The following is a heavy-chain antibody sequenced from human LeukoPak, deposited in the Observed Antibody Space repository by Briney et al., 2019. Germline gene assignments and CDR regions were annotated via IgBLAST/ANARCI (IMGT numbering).Heavy chain of an antibody. CDR1: GFTVSSNC. V-gene: IGHV3-66*02. CDR2: IYSGGST. D-gene: IGHD6-19*01. CDR3: ARDKGWALGMDV. J-gene: IGHJ6*02. Sequence: GGSLRLSCAASGFTVSSNCMSWVRQAPGKGLEWVSVIYSGGSTYYADSVKGRFTISRDNSKNTLYLQMNSLRAEDTAVYYCARDKGWALGMDVWGQGTTVTVSS.